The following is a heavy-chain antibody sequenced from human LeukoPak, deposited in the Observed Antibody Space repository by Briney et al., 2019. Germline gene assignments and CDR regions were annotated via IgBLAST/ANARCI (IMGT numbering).Heavy chain of an antibody. J-gene: IGHJ6*02. CDR3: ARDSKTVPYGGGGMDV. V-gene: IGHV4-34*01. CDR2: INHSGST. CDR1: GGSFSGYY. D-gene: IGHD4-23*01. Sequence: SETLSLTCAVYGGSFSGYYWSWIRQPPGKGLEWIGEINHSGSTNYNPSPKSRVTISVDTSKNQFSLKLSSVTAADTAVYYCARDSKTVPYGGGGMDVWGQGTTVTVSS.